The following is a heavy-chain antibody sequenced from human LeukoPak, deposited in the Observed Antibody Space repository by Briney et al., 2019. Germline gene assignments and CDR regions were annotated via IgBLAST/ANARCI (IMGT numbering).Heavy chain of an antibody. CDR2: INPNSGDT. D-gene: IGHD6-13*01. V-gene: IGHV1-2*02. CDR3: AREKVAAGSNDY. CDR1: GYTFTGNF. J-gene: IGHJ4*02. Sequence: ASVKVSCKASGYTFTGNFMHWVRQAPGQGLKWMGWINPNSGDTNYPQKFQGRVTMTRDTSISTAYMVLSRLTSDDTAVYYCAREKVAAGSNDYWGQGTLVTVSS.